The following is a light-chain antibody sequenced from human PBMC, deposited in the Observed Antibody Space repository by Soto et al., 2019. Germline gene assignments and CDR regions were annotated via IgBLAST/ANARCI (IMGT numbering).Light chain of an antibody. J-gene: IGLJ2*01. CDR1: SSNIGSNS. CDR2: GHN. CDR3: SAWDDSLNSVL. V-gene: IGLV1-44*01. Sequence: QSVLTQPLSASGTPGQRVTISCSGSSSNIGSNSVNWYQQLPGMAPKLLIYGHNHRPSGVPDRFSGTKSGTSASLAISGLQSEDEADYYCSAWDDSLNSVLFGGGTKLTVL.